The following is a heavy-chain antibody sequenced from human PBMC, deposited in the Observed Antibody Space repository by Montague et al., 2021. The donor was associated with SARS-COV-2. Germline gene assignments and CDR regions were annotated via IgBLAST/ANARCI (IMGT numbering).Heavy chain of an antibody. Sequence: SLRLSCAASGFTFSSYDMHWVRQAPGKGLEWVSFIRSGGSTIFYADSVKGRFTLSRDNAKNTLYLQMNSLRAEDTAVYYCAREARIPVIVVGITSAFDIWGQGTMVTVSS. D-gene: IGHD3-22*01. V-gene: IGHV3-48*03. CDR1: GFTFSSYD. J-gene: IGHJ3*02. CDR3: AREARIPVIVVGITSAFDI. CDR2: IRSGGSTI.